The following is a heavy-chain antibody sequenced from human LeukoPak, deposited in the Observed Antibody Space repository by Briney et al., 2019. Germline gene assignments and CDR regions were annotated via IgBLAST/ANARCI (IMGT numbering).Heavy chain of an antibody. D-gene: IGHD3-10*01. V-gene: IGHV3-33*06. Sequence: GRSLRLSCAASGFTFSSYGMHWVRQAPGKGLEWVAVIWYDGSNKYYADSVKGRFTISRDNSKNTLYLQMNSLRAEDTAVYYYAKVGAYGPHGYAFDIWGQGTMVTVSS. CDR3: AKVGAYGPHGYAFDI. CDR2: IWYDGSNK. CDR1: GFTFSSYG. J-gene: IGHJ3*02.